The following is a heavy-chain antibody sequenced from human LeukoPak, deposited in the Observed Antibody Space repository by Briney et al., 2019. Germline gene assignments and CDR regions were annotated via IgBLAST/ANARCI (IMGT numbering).Heavy chain of an antibody. J-gene: IGHJ4*02. V-gene: IGHV4-39*01. Sequence: PSETLSLTCTVSGGSISSSSYYWGWIRQPPGKGLEWIGSIYYSGSTYYNQSPKSRVTISVDTSKNQFSLKLSSVTAADTAVYYCARRSGKYKKYYFDYWGQGTLVTVSS. CDR2: IYYSGST. CDR3: ARRSGKYKKYYFDY. CDR1: GGSISSSSYY. D-gene: IGHD6-19*01.